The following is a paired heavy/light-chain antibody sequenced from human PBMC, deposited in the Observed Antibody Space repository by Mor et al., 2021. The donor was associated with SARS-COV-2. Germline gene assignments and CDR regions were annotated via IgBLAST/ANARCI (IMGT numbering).Light chain of an antibody. CDR1: QSLGRSY. CDR3: QQYDNAPRT. V-gene: IGKV3-20*01. J-gene: IGKJ1*01. CDR2: GAS. Sequence: ETVLTQSPGTLSLSPGERATLSCRASQSLGRSYLAWYQQKPGQALRLLISGASSRAPGIPDRFSGSGSGTDFTLTISRLEPEDFAVYHCQQYDNAPRTFGQGTKVEIK.
Heavy chain of an antibody. CDR2: ISSGSDSI. Sequence: EVQLVEFGGGLVQPGGSLRLSCAASGYTFSSYSMNWVRQAPGKGLEFVSYISSGSDSIYYADSVKGRFTISRDNAKNSLYLQMNSLTAEDTAVYYCARVQITRGWYEDYWGQGTLVTVSS. CDR1: GYTFSSYS. CDR3: ARVQITRGWYEDY. J-gene: IGHJ4*02. D-gene: IGHD6-19*01. V-gene: IGHV3-48*01.